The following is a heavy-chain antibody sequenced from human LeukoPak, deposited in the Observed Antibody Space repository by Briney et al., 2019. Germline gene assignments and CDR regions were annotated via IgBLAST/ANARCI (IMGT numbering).Heavy chain of an antibody. CDR1: GFTFSSYG. CDR3: AKEERGIAVPWFDY. D-gene: IGHD6-19*01. J-gene: IGHJ4*02. V-gene: IGHV3-30*02. Sequence: PGGSLRLSCAASGFTFSSYGMHWVRQAPGKGLEWVAFIRYDGSNKYYADSVKGRFTISRDNSKNTLYLQMNSLRAEDTAVYYCAKEERGIAVPWFDYWGQGTLVTVSS. CDR2: IRYDGSNK.